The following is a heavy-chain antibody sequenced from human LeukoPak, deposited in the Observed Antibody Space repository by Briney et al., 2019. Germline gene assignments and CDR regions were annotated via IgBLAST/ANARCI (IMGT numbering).Heavy chain of an antibody. D-gene: IGHD1-26*01. CDR1: GGTFSSYT. V-gene: IGHV1-69*04. CDR2: IIPILGIA. CDR3: ARDPAGAAGETLFDY. J-gene: IGHJ4*02. Sequence: SVKVSCKASGGTFSSYTMSWVRQAPGQGLEWMGRIIPILGIANYAQKFQGRVTITADKSTSTAYMELSSLRSEDTAVYYCARDPAGAAGETLFDYWGQGTLVTFSS.